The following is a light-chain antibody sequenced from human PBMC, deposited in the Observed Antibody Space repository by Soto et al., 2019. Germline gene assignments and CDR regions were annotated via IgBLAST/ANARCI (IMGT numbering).Light chain of an antibody. V-gene: IGLV1-40*01. J-gene: IGLJ1*01. Sequence: QSVLTQPPSVSGAPGQRVNISCTGSSSSIGAGYDVHWYHQLPGAAPKLIVSGNNNRPSGVPDRFSASKSGTSASLAITGLQTEDEAQYYCQSYDSRLTAYVFGTGTKLTVL. CDR3: QSYDSRLTAYV. CDR2: GNN. CDR1: SSSIGAGYD.